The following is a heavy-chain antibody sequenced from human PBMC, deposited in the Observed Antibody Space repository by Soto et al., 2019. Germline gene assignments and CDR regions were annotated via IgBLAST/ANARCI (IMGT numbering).Heavy chain of an antibody. J-gene: IGHJ5*02. D-gene: IGHD2-2*01. Sequence: PGGSLRLSCAASGFAFSSHPMSWVRQAPERGLEWVSGISDSGGLTYNADSVKGRFTISRDNSKNTLYLQMNSLRAEDTAVYYCARGGAAITYNWFDPWGQGTLVTVSS. CDR1: GFAFSSHP. V-gene: IGHV3-23*01. CDR3: ARGGAAITYNWFDP. CDR2: ISDSGGLT.